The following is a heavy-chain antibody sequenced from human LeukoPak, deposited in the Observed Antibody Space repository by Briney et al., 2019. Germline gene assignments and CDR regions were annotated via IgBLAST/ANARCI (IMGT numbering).Heavy chain of an antibody. Sequence: PGGSLRLSCAASEFTFSSYWMSWVRQAPGKGLEWVANIKQDGGQIYYLESVKGRFTVSRDNAKNSLYLQMNSLRAEDTAVYYCARLGARQMLEYWGQGTQVTVSS. D-gene: IGHD4-17*01. CDR2: IKQDGGQI. CDR1: EFTFSSYW. CDR3: ARLGARQMLEY. V-gene: IGHV3-7*01. J-gene: IGHJ4*02.